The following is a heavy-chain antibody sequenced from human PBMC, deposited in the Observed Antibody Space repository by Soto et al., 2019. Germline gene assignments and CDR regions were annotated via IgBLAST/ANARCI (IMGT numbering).Heavy chain of an antibody. J-gene: IGHJ3*02. CDR1: GFTFSSYG. CDR2: IWYDGSNK. CDR3: ARDQRRFIAAAGTDAFDI. Sequence: QVQLVESGGGVVQPGRSLRLSCAASGFTFSSYGMHWVRQAPGKGLVWVAVIWYDGSNKYYADSVKGRFTISRDNSKNTLYLQMNSLRAEDTAVYYCARDQRRFIAAAGTDAFDIWGQVTMVTVSS. V-gene: IGHV3-33*01. D-gene: IGHD6-13*01.